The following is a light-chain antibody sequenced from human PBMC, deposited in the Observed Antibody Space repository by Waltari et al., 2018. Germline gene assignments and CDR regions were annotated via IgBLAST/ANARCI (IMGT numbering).Light chain of an antibody. CDR2: DAS. CDR3: LQRADWPPIT. Sequence: EVVLTQSPATLSLSPGERATLSCRASQTISTFLFWYQQKPGQAPRLLIYDASNRATGIPARFSGSGSGTDFPLTISSLEAEDSAVYYCLQRADWPPITFGQGTRLEI. J-gene: IGKJ5*01. V-gene: IGKV3-11*01. CDR1: QTISTF.